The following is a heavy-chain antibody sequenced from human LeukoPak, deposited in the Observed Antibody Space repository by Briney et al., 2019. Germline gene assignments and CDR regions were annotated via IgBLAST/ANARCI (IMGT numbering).Heavy chain of an antibody. CDR1: GFSFSSYA. CDR2: ISGSGGST. V-gene: IGHV3-23*01. J-gene: IGHJ3*02. CDR3: AKENAEAGAFDI. Sequence: GGSLRLSCAASGFSFSSYAMSWVRQAPGKGLEWVSAISGSGGSTYYADSVKGRYTISRDNSKNTLYLQMNSLRAEDTAVYYCAKENAEAGAFDIWGQGTMVTVSS.